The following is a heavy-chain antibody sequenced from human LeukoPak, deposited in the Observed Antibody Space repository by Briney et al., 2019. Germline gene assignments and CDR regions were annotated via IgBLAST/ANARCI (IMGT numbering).Heavy chain of an antibody. D-gene: IGHD5-12*01. Sequence: PGGSLRLSCAAPGVTFSSYSMNWVRQAPGKGLEWVLSISSSSSYIYYTDSVKGRFTISRDNAKNSLYLQMNSLRAEDTAVYYCARGTHSGYDFDYWGQGTLVTVSS. J-gene: IGHJ4*02. CDR3: ARGTHSGYDFDY. V-gene: IGHV3-21*01. CDR2: ISSSSSYI. CDR1: GVTFSSYS.